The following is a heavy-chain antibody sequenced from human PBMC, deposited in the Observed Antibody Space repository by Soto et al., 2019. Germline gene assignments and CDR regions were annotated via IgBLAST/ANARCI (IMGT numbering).Heavy chain of an antibody. J-gene: IGHJ6*02. CDR2: IIPIFGTA. V-gene: IGHV1-69*13. D-gene: IGHD3-9*01. CDR1: GGTFSSYA. Sequence: GASVKVSCKASGGTFSSYAISWGRQAPGQGLEWMGGIIPIFGTANYAQKFQGRVTITADESTSTAYMELSSLRSEDTAVYYCARGESPYYDILTGYSYYYGMDVWGQGTTVTVSS. CDR3: ARGESPYYDILTGYSYYYGMDV.